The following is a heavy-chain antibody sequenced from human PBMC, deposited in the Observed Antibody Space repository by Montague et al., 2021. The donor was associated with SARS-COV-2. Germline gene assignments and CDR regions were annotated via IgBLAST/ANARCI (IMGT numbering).Heavy chain of an antibody. CDR2: IYYSGST. J-gene: IGHJ4*01. CDR1: GVSINNNNYY. V-gene: IGHV4-39*01. CDR3: ARHIFSFAYSGTLGYFDY. Sequence: SEILSLTCDVSGVSINNNNYYWGWIRQPPGKGLEWIGTIYYSGSTYYNPSLKSRVTISVDTSKNQFSLRVSSVTAADTAVYYCARHIFSFAYSGTLGYFDYWGHGTLVGVSS. D-gene: IGHD3-10*01.